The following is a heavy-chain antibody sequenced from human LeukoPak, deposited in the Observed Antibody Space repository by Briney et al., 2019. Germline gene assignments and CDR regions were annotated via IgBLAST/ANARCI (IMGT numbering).Heavy chain of an antibody. V-gene: IGHV4-34*01. CDR1: GGSFSGYY. D-gene: IGHD2-15*01. J-gene: IGHJ6*03. CDR3: ARMLRALYYYMDV. Sequence: SETLSLTCAVYGGSFSGYYWSWIRQPPGKGLEWIGEINHSGSTNYNPSLKSRVTISVDTSKNQFSLKLSSVTAADTAVYYCARMLRALYYYMDVWGKGTTVTVSS. CDR2: INHSGST.